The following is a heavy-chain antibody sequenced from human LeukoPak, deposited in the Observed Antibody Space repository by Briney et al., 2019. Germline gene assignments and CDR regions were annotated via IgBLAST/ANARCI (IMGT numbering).Heavy chain of an antibody. CDR1: GFTFSSYA. CDR3: AKDPSLWRGGFDY. V-gene: IGHV3-23*01. D-gene: IGHD3-16*01. Sequence: GGSLRLSCAASGFTFSSYAMGWVRPAPGKGLEGFLAISGSGGSTYYADSVRGRFTISRAKSTNTLYLQMNSLRAEDTPVYYCAKDPSLWRGGFDYWGQGTLVTVSS. CDR2: ISGSGGST. J-gene: IGHJ4*02.